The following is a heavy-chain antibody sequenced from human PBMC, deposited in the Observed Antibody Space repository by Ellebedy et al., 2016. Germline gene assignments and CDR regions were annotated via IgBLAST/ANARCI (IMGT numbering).Heavy chain of an antibody. Sequence: SETLSLTCTVSGGFIRSNGYYWALIRQPPGKGLEWMGSLDYNGNTYDNPSLKSRVTISVDTPKNQFSLKVSSVTAADTAVYYCVRAVTLTFGAFDYWGQGTLVTVSS. CDR2: LDYNGNT. V-gene: IGHV4-39*07. CDR1: GGFIRSNGYY. CDR3: VRAVTLTFGAFDY. J-gene: IGHJ4*02. D-gene: IGHD3-10*01.